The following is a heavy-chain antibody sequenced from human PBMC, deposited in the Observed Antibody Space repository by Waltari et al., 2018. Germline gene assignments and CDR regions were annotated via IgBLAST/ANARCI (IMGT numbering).Heavy chain of an antibody. D-gene: IGHD3-10*01. CDR1: GFTFGSYW. V-gene: IGHV3-74*01. Sequence: EVQLVESGGGLVQPGGSLRLSCAASGFTFGSYWRYWVRQAPGKGLVWVSHIDSDESSTSYADPGKGRFTISRDHAKNTLYRQMNSLRAEDTAVYYCARSRDRGPSGPRYWGQGTLVTVSS. CDR2: IDSDESST. CDR3: ARSRDRGPSGPRY. J-gene: IGHJ4*02.